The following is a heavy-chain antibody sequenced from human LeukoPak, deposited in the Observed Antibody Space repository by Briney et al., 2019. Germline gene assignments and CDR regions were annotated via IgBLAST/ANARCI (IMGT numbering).Heavy chain of an antibody. CDR1: GFTFGGYG. Sequence: PGGSLRLSCAASGFTFGGYGMGWVRQAPGKGLVWVSRINSDGINTSYADSVKGRFTISRDNAKNTLNLLMNSLRAEDTAVYYCARDLGQYYDTSDNWFDPWGQGTLVTVSS. V-gene: IGHV3-74*01. D-gene: IGHD3-22*01. J-gene: IGHJ5*02. CDR2: INSDGINT. CDR3: ARDLGQYYDTSDNWFDP.